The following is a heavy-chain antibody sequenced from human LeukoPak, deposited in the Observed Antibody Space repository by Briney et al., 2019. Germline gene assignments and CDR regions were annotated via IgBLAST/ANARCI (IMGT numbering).Heavy chain of an antibody. Sequence: PSETLSLTCTVSGDSISSGDYYWNWIRQPAGKRLEWIGRISTSGTPNYNPSFRGRLTISIGTSKNQFSLNLRSVTAAETGIYYCARGPYWGQGTLVTVSS. CDR1: GDSISSGDYY. CDR3: ARGPY. J-gene: IGHJ4*02. V-gene: IGHV4-61*02. CDR2: ISTSGTP.